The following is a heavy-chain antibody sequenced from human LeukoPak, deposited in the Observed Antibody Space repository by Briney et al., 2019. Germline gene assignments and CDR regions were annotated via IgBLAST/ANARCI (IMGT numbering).Heavy chain of an antibody. V-gene: IGHV1-2*02. CDR1: GYSFTGDY. D-gene: IGHD5-12*01. CDR3: AKDQNTGYGNNWFDP. CDR2: INPNNGGT. J-gene: IGHJ5*02. Sequence: GASVKVSCKGAGYSFTGDYIHWVRQAPGQGLEWMGWINPNNGGTNFAQKFQGRVTMTRDTSISTAYMELSRLRSDDTAIYYCAKDQNTGYGNNWFDPWGQGTLVTVSS.